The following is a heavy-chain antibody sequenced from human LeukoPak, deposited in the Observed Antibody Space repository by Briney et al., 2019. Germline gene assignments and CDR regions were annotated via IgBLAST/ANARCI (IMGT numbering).Heavy chain of an antibody. Sequence: GGSQRLSCAASGFTFSSYAMHWVRQAPGKGLEWVAVISYDGSNKYYADSVKGRFTISRDNSKNTLYLQMNSLRAEDTAVYYCARDKSYYDSSGYPDYWGQGTLVTVSS. CDR2: ISYDGSNK. V-gene: IGHV3-30-3*01. CDR1: GFTFSSYA. J-gene: IGHJ4*02. CDR3: ARDKSYYDSSGYPDY. D-gene: IGHD3-22*01.